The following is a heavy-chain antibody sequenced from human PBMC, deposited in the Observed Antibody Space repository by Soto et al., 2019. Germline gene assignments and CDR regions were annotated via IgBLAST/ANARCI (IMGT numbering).Heavy chain of an antibody. Sequence: PGGSLRLSCAGSGFRFSSSWMSWIRQVPGKGLEWVAHINQGGSQKYYVDSAKGRFTISRDNAKTSLYLQMNNLRAEDTATYYCASWADAADEDYFHHWGQGTLVTVSS. J-gene: IGHJ1*01. V-gene: IGHV3-7*03. CDR3: ASWADAADEDYFHH. D-gene: IGHD3-16*01. CDR2: INQGGSQK. CDR1: GFRFSSSW.